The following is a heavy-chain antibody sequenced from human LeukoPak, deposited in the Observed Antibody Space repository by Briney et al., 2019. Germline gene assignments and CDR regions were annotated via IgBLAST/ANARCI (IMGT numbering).Heavy chain of an antibody. J-gene: IGHJ4*02. V-gene: IGHV1-2*02. D-gene: IGHD4-17*01. CDR2: INPNSGGT. Sequence: SVKVSCKASGYTFTGYYMHWVRQAPGQGLEWMGWINPNSGGTNYAQKFQGRVTMTRDTSISTAYMELSSLRSDETAVYYCARVNGPTYYFDYWGQGTLVTVSS. CDR3: ARVNGPTYYFDY. CDR1: GYTFTGYY.